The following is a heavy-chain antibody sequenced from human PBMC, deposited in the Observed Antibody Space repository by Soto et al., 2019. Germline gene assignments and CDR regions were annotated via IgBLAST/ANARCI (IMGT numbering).Heavy chain of an antibody. Sequence: QVQLQESGPGLVKPSGTLSLTCAVSGGSISSSNWWSWVRHPPGKGLEWIGEIYHSGSTNYNPSLKSRVTISVDMSKNQFSLKLSSVTASDTAVYYCARGDSGYDPLDYWGQGTLVTVSS. V-gene: IGHV4-4*02. J-gene: IGHJ4*02. CDR2: IYHSGST. D-gene: IGHD5-12*01. CDR1: GGSISSSNW. CDR3: ARGDSGYDPLDY.